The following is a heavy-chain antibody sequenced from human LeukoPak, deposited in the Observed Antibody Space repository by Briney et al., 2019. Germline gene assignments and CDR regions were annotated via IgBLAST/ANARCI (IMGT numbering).Heavy chain of an antibody. V-gene: IGHV4-34*01. J-gene: IGHJ3*02. D-gene: IGHD2-15*01. CDR2: INHRGSS. Sequence: KSSETLSLTCAVYGGSFSGYYWSWIRQPPGKGLEWIGEINHRGSSNYNPSLKSRVTISVDTSKNQISLKLSSVTTAATAVYYCARDCGGGSCYSRGFDIWGQGTMVTFSS. CDR3: ARDCGGGSCYSRGFDI. CDR1: GGSFSGYY.